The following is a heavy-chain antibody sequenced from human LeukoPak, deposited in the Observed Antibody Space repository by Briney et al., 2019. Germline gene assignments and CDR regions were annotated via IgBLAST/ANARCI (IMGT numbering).Heavy chain of an antibody. Sequence: SETLSLTCTVSGGSISSSSYYWGWIRQPPGKGLEWIGSIYYSGSTYYNPSLKSRVTISVDTSKNQFSLKLSSVTAADTAVYYCARLTYDYFDYWGQGALVTVSS. D-gene: IGHD2-2*01. CDR1: GGSISSSSYY. CDR3: ARLTYDYFDY. CDR2: IYYSGST. V-gene: IGHV4-39*01. J-gene: IGHJ4*02.